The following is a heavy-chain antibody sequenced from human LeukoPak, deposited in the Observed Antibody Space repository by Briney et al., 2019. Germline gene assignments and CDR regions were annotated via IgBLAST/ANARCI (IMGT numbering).Heavy chain of an antibody. CDR2: ISSSSSSI. Sequence: GGSLRLSCAASGYTFNSYSRNWVREGPGKGLEWVSSISSSSSSIYYTDSAKCPFTISRDNATNSLYLQMNSLRAEDTAVYYCARASGDIVQTATMGSYWGQGTLVTVSS. V-gene: IGHV3-21*01. CDR3: ARASGDIVQTATMGSY. D-gene: IGHD5-24*01. J-gene: IGHJ4*02. CDR1: GYTFNSYS.